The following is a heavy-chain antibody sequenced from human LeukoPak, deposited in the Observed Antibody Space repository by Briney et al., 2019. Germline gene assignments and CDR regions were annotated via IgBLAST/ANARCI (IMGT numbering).Heavy chain of an antibody. Sequence: PGGSLRLSCAASGFTFSSYGMSWVRQAPGKGLEWVSAISGSGGSTYYADSVKGRFTISRDNSKNTLYLQMNSLRAEDTAVYYCAKDGRYYDSSGCMNWGQGTLVTVSS. D-gene: IGHD3-22*01. CDR2: ISGSGGST. CDR1: GFTFSSYG. J-gene: IGHJ4*02. V-gene: IGHV3-23*01. CDR3: AKDGRYYDSSGCMN.